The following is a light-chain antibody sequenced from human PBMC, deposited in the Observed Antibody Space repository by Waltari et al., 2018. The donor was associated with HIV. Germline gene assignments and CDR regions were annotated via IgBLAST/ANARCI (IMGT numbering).Light chain of an antibody. CDR3: ETWDSNTPG. CDR2: LEGSGSY. V-gene: IGLV4-60*03. Sequence: QPVLTQSSSASASLGSSVKLTCTLSSGHSSYIIAWHQQQPGKAPRYLMKLEGSGSYNKGGGVPYCFSGSSSWADRHPPIPHPPAEDEADYYCETWDSNTPGIGGRTKLTVL. CDR1: SGHSSYI. J-gene: IGLJ2*01.